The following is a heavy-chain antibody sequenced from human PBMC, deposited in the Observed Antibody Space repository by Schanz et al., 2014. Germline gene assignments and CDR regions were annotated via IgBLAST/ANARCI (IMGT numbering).Heavy chain of an antibody. Sequence: QVQLVQSGAEVKKPGVSVKVSCKASGYTFTTYYIHWVRQAPGQGLEWMGKINPSSSTTRIAQNFQGRLTVTRDTSTSTVNMELSSLRSEATAVYYCARGGFFDSTSFDSWGQGTLVTVSS. D-gene: IGHD2-2*01. CDR3: ARGGFFDSTSFDS. CDR1: GYTFTTYY. CDR2: INPSSSTT. J-gene: IGHJ4*02. V-gene: IGHV1-46*03.